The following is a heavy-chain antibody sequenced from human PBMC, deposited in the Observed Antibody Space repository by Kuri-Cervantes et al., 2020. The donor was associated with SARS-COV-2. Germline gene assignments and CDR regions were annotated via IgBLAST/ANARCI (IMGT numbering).Heavy chain of an antibody. CDR1: GGSISSSGHY. Sequence: ESLKISCTVSGGSISSSGHYWGWVRQPPGKGLEWIGSIYFRGSTNYTPSLKSRVTISVDTSKNHFSLKLTSVTATDTAVYYCGRQASDWHIDYWGQGTLVTVSS. J-gene: IGHJ4*02. V-gene: IGHV4-39*01. CDR2: IYFRGST. CDR3: GRQASDWHIDY. D-gene: IGHD3-9*01.